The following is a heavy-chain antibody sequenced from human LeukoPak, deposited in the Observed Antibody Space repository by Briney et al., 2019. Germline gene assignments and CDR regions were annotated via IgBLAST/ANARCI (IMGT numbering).Heavy chain of an antibody. J-gene: IGHJ6*02. CDR1: GYTFTSYA. CDR3: ARDYPSYYYYGMDV. CDR2: INTNTGNP. V-gene: IGHV7-4-1*02. Sequence: APVKVSCKASGYTFTSYAMNWVRQAPGQGLEWMGWINTNTGNPTYAQGFTGRFVFSLDTSVSTAYLQISSLKAEDTAVYYCARDYPSYYYYGMDVWGQGTTVTVSS.